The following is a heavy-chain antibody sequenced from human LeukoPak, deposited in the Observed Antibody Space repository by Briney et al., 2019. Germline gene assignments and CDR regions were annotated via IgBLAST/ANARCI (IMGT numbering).Heavy chain of an antibody. CDR3: ARDGTTYYDFWSGYYTGGGPYYYYYYMDV. J-gene: IGHJ6*03. CDR2: MNPNSGNT. CDR1: GGTFSSYA. Sequence: ASVKVSCKASGGTFSSYAISWVRQAPGQGLEWMGWMNPNSGNTGYAQKFQGRVTMTRNTSISTAYMELSSLRSEDTAVYYCARDGTTYYDFWSGYYTGGGPYYYYYYMDVWGKGTTVTVSS. V-gene: IGHV1-8*02. D-gene: IGHD3-3*01.